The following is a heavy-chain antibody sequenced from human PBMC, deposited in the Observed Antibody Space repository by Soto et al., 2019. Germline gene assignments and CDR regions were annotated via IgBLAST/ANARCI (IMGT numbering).Heavy chain of an antibody. Sequence: QVQLVQSGAEVKKPGSSVKVSCKASGGTLSIYGSSWVRQAPGQGLEWMGWTIPIFGTPNYAQKFQGRVTITADKATSTAYMELSSLRSADTAVYYCASPYTSSFAFDIWGQGTVVTVSS. D-gene: IGHD6-6*01. J-gene: IGHJ3*02. V-gene: IGHV1-69*06. CDR3: ASPYTSSFAFDI. CDR1: GGTLSIYG. CDR2: TIPIFGTP.